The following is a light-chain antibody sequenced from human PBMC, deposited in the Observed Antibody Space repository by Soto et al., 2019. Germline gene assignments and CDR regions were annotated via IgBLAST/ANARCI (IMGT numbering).Light chain of an antibody. V-gene: IGKV3-20*01. Sequence: EIVLTQSPDTLSLFPGERATLSCRASQSVSSTYLAWYQQKPGQAPRPIISAASSRATGTPDRFSGSGSGTDFTLTISRLEPEDFAVYYCQQYGSSRWTFGQGTKVEIK. J-gene: IGKJ1*01. CDR3: QQYGSSRWT. CDR2: AAS. CDR1: QSVSSTY.